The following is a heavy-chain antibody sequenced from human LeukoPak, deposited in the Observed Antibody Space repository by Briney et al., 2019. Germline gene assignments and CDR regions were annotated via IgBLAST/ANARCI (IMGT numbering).Heavy chain of an antibody. D-gene: IGHD2-2*01. CDR3: AAGSSLDCSRTSCPPTDY. V-gene: IGHV3-30-3*01. Sequence: GGSLRLSCAASGFTFSNSAMHLVRQAPGKGLEWVAVISFDGTNKYYADSVKGRFTISRDNSKNTVYVPMSSLRGDDSGVYYCAAGSSLDCSRTSCPPTDYWGQGTLVTVSS. CDR2: ISFDGTNK. CDR1: GFTFSNSA. J-gene: IGHJ4*02.